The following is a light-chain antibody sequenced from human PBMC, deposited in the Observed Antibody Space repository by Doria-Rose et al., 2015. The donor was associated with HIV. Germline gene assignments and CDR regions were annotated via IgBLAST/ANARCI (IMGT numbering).Light chain of an antibody. CDR3: HQYGTSWT. CDR2: DGS. J-gene: IGKJ1*01. CDR1: XXXXSTX. Sequence: TQXPGTXXLSXGXXAXLXXXXXXXXXSTXLAWYQQKPGQAPSLLIYDGSTRATGIPDRFSASGSGTDFTLTINRLEPEDFALYYCHQYGTSWTFGQGTKVEI. V-gene: IGKV3-20*01.